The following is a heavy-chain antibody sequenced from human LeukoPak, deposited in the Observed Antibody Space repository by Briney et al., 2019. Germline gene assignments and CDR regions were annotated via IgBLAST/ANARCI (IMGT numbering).Heavy chain of an antibody. Sequence: SVRVSCKASGGTFSSYAISWVRQAPGQGLEWMGRIIPIFGIANYAQKFQGRVTITADKSTSTAYMELSSLRFEDTAVYYCAREESGSYIDYWGQGTLVTVSS. J-gene: IGHJ4*02. V-gene: IGHV1-69*04. CDR3: AREESGSYIDY. CDR1: GGTFSSYA. D-gene: IGHD1-26*01. CDR2: IIPIFGIA.